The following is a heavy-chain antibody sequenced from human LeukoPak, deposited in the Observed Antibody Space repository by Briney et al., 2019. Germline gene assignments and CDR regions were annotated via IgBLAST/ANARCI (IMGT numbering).Heavy chain of an antibody. CDR3: ARGSYDSSGQFDY. J-gene: IGHJ4*02. Sequence: GGSLRLSCAASGFTFSDYVMNWVRQAPGKGLEWVSYISTHGNYIYYADSLKGRFTISRDNAENSLFLQMSSLRAEDTAVYYCARGSYDSSGQFDYWGQGTLVTVSS. V-gene: IGHV3-21*01. CDR2: ISTHGNYI. CDR1: GFTFSDYV. D-gene: IGHD3-22*01.